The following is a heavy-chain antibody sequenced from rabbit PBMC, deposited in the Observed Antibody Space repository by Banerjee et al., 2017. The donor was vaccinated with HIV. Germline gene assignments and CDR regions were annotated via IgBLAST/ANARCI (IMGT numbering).Heavy chain of an antibody. J-gene: IGHJ4*01. CDR2: IYAGKGRT. Sequence: QLVESGGGLVTLGGSLKLSCKASGFDISSYHMSWVRQAPGKGLEWIGIIYAGKGRTNYASWVNGRFTISSDNAQNTVDLQMNSLTAADTATYFCARDSGSTGDGYNWVLWGQGTLVTVS. D-gene: IGHD7-1*01. V-gene: IGHV1S7*01. CDR3: ARDSGSTGDGYNWVL. CDR1: GFDISSYH.